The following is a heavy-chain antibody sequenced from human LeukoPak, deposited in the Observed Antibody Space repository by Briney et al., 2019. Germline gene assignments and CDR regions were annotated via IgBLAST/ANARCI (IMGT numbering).Heavy chain of an antibody. CDR2: ISGSGGST. D-gene: IGHD1-26*01. CDR1: GFTFSSYA. CDR3: AKVRYSGSRRGGDY. Sequence: GGSPRLSCAASGFTFSSYAMSWVRQAPGKGLEWVSAISGSGGSTYYADTVKGRFTISRDNSKNTLYLQMNSLRAEDTAVYYCAKVRYSGSRRGGDYWGQGTLVTVSS. V-gene: IGHV3-23*01. J-gene: IGHJ4*02.